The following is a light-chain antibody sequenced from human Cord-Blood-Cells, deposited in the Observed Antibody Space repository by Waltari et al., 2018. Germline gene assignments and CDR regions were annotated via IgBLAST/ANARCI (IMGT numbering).Light chain of an antibody. V-gene: IGKV1-39*01. CDR1: QSIRSY. CDR3: QQRYSTLFT. CDR2: AAS. Sequence: DIQMTQSPSSLSASVGDRVTITCRASQSIRSYLNWYQQKPGKAPKLLIYAASSLQSGVPSRFSGSGSGTDFTLTISSLQPEDFATYYCQQRYSTLFTFGPGTKVDIK. J-gene: IGKJ3*01.